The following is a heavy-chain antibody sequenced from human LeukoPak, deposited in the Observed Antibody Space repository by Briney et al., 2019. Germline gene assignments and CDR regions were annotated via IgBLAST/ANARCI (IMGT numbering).Heavy chain of an antibody. J-gene: IGHJ4*02. CDR1: GFTFSSYW. CDR2: IKSDGSNT. V-gene: IGHV3-74*01. Sequence: GGSLRLSCEASGFTFSSYWMHWVRQAPGKGLVWVSRIKSDGSNTYYADSVKGRFTISRDNAKNTLYLQMNSLRAEDTAVYYCARGAYWGQGTLVTVSS. CDR3: ARGAY.